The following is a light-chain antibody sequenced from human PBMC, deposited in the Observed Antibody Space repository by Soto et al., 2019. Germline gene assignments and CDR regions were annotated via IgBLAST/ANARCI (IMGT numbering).Light chain of an antibody. Sequence: DIQMTQSPSSLSASVGDRVTITCRASQSISNSLNWYQQKPGKAPNLLIYAASRLQSGVPSRFSGRGSGTDFTLTISSLQPEDFATFYCQQSYSTPRTFGQGTKLEI. CDR2: AAS. CDR3: QQSYSTPRT. J-gene: IGKJ2*01. V-gene: IGKV1-39*01. CDR1: QSISNS.